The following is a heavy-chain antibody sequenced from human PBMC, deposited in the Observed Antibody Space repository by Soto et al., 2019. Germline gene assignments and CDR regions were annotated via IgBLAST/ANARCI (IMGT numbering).Heavy chain of an antibody. Sequence: PGGSPRLSCAASGFTFSSYALSWVRQAPGKGLEWVSAISGSGGSTYYADSVKGRFTISRDNSKNTLYLQMNSLRAEDTAVYYCAYSSTPFDYWGQGTLVTVSS. CDR2: ISGSGGST. CDR1: GFTFSSYA. V-gene: IGHV3-23*01. CDR3: AYSSTPFDY. D-gene: IGHD6-13*01. J-gene: IGHJ4*02.